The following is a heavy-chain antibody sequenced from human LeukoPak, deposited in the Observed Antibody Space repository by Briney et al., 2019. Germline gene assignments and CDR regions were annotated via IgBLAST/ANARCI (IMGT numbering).Heavy chain of an antibody. CDR3: AREGCSGGSCYHNWFDP. V-gene: IGHV3-7*01. Sequence: GGSLRLSCAASGFTVSSNYMSWVRQAPGKGLEWVANINQDGSEKYYVDSVKGRFTISRDNAKNSLYLQMNSLRAEDTAVYYCAREGCSGGSCYHNWFDPWGQGTLVTVSS. CDR1: GFTVSSNY. D-gene: IGHD2-15*01. J-gene: IGHJ5*02. CDR2: INQDGSEK.